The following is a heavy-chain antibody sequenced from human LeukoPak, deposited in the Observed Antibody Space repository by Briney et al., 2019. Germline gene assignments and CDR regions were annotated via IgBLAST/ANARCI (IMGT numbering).Heavy chain of an antibody. D-gene: IGHD5-24*01. Sequence: GASVKVSCKASGYTFTSYGISWVRQAPGQGLEWMGWIGAYNGNTNYAQNLQGRVTMTTDTYTSTAYMELRSLRSDDTAVYYCARVSDGYNLAWFDPWGQGTLVTVSS. CDR2: IGAYNGNT. CDR3: ARVSDGYNLAWFDP. J-gene: IGHJ5*02. V-gene: IGHV1-18*01. CDR1: GYTFTSYG.